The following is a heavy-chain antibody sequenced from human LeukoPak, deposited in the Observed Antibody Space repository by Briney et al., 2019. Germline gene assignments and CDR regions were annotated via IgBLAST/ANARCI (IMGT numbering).Heavy chain of an antibody. V-gene: IGHV4-4*02. D-gene: IGHD3-22*01. CDR3: AKGVYYYDSSGHPQGDY. CDR1: GGSISSNNW. J-gene: IGHJ4*02. Sequence: SETLSLTCAVSGGSISSNNWWSWVRQPPGKGLEWIGEIYHSGNNNYNPSLKSRVTISVDKSRNQFSLKLSSVTAADTAVYYCAKGVYYYDSSGHPQGDYWGQGTLVTVSS. CDR2: IYHSGNN.